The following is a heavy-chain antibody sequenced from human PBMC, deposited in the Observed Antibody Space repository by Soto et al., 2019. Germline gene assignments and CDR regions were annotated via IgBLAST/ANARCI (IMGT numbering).Heavy chain of an antibody. Sequence: QITLKESGPTLVKPTQTLTLTCTFSGFSLSTSGVGMGWIRQPPGNALEWLALIYWDDDKRYSPSLKSRLTITKDTSKNQVVLTMTNMDPVDTATYYCAHSLIGYYYDSSGSNWFDPWGQGTLVTVSA. CDR3: AHSLIGYYYDSSGSNWFDP. J-gene: IGHJ5*02. CDR1: GFSLSTSGVG. D-gene: IGHD3-22*01. CDR2: IYWDDDK. V-gene: IGHV2-5*02.